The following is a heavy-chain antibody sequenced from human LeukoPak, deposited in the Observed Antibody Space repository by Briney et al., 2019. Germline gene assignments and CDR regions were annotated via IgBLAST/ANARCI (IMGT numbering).Heavy chain of an antibody. V-gene: IGHV3-7*01. Sequence: GGSLRLSCAASGFTFSRYWMSWVRQAPGKGLEWVANIKQDGSEKYYVDSVKGRFTISRDNAKNSLYLQMNSLRAEDTAVYYCAQDALTVTTPYWGQGTLVTVSS. D-gene: IGHD4-11*01. CDR2: IKQDGSEK. J-gene: IGHJ4*02. CDR1: GFTFSRYW. CDR3: AQDALTVTTPY.